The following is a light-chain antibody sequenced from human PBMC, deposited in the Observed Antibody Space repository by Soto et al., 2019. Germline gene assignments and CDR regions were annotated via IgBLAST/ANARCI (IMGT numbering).Light chain of an antibody. CDR3: QSYDSSLSGARV. V-gene: IGLV1-40*01. CDR1: SSNIGAGYD. CDR2: GNS. Sequence: QSVLTQPPSVSGAPGQRVTISCTGSSSNIGAGYDVHWYQQLPGTAPKLLIYGNSNRPSGVPDRFSGSKSGTSASLAITGLHAEDEADYYCQSYDSSLSGARVFGGETKLTV. J-gene: IGLJ3*02.